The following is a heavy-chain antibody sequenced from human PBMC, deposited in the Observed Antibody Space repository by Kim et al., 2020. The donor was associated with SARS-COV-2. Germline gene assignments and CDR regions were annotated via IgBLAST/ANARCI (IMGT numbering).Heavy chain of an antibody. D-gene: IGHD3-3*01. CDR3: ARFQLRRITIFGVVEKGKWFDP. V-gene: IGHV4-39*01. CDR1: GGSISSSSYY. J-gene: IGHJ5*02. Sequence: SETLSLTCTVSGGSISSSSYYWVWIRQPPGKGLEWIGSIYYSGSTYYNPSLKSRVPISVDTSKNQFSLKPSSVTAADTAVYYCARFQLRRITIFGVVEKGKWFDPGGQGTLVRLSS. CDR2: IYYSGST.